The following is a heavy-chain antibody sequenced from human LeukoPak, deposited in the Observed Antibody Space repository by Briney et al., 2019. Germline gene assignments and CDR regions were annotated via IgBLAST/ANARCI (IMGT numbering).Heavy chain of an antibody. J-gene: IGHJ4*02. CDR3: ARETRYDFWSGYFDY. CDR2: IYSGGRT. CDR1: GFTFSSYA. V-gene: IGHV3-66*02. D-gene: IGHD3-3*01. Sequence: GGSLRLSCAASGFTFSSYAMSWVRQAPGKGLEWVSVIYSGGRTYYTDSVKGRFTISRDNSKNTLYLQMNSLRAEDTAVYYCARETRYDFWSGYFDYWGQGTLVTVSS.